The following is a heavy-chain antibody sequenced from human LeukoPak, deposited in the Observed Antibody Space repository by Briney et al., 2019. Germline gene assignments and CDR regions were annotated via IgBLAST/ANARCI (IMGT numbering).Heavy chain of an antibody. J-gene: IGHJ3*02. V-gene: IGHV4-4*02. Sequence: SGTLSLTCAVSGGSISSSNWWSWVRQPPGKGLEWIGEIYHSGSTYYNPSLKSRVTISVDTSKNQFSLKLSSVTAADTAVYYCARDVPSRLGDYGDLDAFDIWGQGTMVTVSS. CDR1: GGSISSSNW. CDR3: ARDVPSRLGDYGDLDAFDI. CDR2: IYHSGST. D-gene: IGHD4-17*01.